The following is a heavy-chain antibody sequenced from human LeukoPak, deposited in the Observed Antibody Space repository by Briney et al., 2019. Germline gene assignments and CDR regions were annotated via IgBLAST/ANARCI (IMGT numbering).Heavy chain of an antibody. D-gene: IGHD4-11*01. CDR3: ARGLVSLQDWFDP. J-gene: IGHJ5*02. CDR1: GGSFSGYY. CDR2: INHSGST. Sequence: PSETLSLTCAVYGGSFSGYYWSWIRQPPGKGLEWIGEINHSGSTNYNPSLKSRVTISVDTSKNQFSLKLSSVTAADTAVYYCARGLVSLQDWFDPWGQGTLVTVSS. V-gene: IGHV4-34*01.